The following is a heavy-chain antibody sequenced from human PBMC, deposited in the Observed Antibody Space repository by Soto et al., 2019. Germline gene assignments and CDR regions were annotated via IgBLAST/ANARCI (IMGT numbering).Heavy chain of an antibody. V-gene: IGHV4-31*03. CDR3: ASSTFFPDSRGYHFKNLDS. CDR2: IYNSGST. D-gene: IGHD3-22*01. J-gene: IGHJ5*01. Sequence: SETLSLTCTVSGGSISSGDFYWSWIRQHPGKGLEWIGYIYNSGSTYYNPSLKSRVTISADTSKNQFSLKVRSVTAADTAMYYCASSTFFPDSRGYHFKNLDSWGQGTLVTVSS. CDR1: GGSISSGDFY.